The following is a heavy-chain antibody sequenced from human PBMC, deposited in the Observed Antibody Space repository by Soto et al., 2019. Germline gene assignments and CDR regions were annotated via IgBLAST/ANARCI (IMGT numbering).Heavy chain of an antibody. CDR2: IYPPDSQA. V-gene: IGHV5-51*01. CDR3: ATRLSYGSGLDH. D-gene: IGHD6-19*01. CDR1: GYSFTTYW. Sequence: XESLKISCKGSGYSFTTYWIGWVRHMPGKGLEWMGIIYPPDSQARYSPSFQGQVTLSVDKSTNTAYLQWSSLKASDTAMYYCATRLSYGSGLDHWGQGTLVTGSS. J-gene: IGHJ4*02.